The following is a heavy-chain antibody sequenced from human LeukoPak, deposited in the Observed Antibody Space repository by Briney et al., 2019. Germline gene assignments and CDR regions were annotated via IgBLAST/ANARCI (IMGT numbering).Heavy chain of an antibody. CDR3: TGNYYGSGSYADFDY. D-gene: IGHD3-10*01. CDR2: IRSTANGYAT. V-gene: IGHV3-73*01. J-gene: IGHJ4*02. Sequence: GGSLRLSCAASGFSFSRAWMSWVRQAPGKGLEWVGRIRSTANGYATAYAASVKGRFTISRDDSKNTAYLQMDSLKTEDTAVYYCTGNYYGSGSYADFDYWGQGTLVTDSS. CDR1: GFSFSRAW.